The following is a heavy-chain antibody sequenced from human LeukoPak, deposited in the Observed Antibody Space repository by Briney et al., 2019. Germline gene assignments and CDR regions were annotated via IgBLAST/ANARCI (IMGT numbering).Heavy chain of an antibody. CDR3: ARLLSDYFDH. V-gene: IGHV4-59*08. D-gene: IGHD3-10*01. J-gene: IGHJ4*02. CDR2: IHYSGST. Sequence: SETLSLTCTVSGGSISSYYYSWIRQPPGKGLEWIGYIHYSGSTNYNPSLNLRVPISIDTSTKHFSLKRSSVTAADTAVYYCARLLSDYFDHWGQGTLVTVSS. CDR1: GGSISSYY.